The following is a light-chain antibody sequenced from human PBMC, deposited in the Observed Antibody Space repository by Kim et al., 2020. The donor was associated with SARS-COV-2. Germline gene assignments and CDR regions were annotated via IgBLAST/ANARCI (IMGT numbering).Light chain of an antibody. Sequence: QSALTQPRSVSGSPGQSVAISCTGTSGAVGGYNYVSWYQQHPGKAPKLMIYDVSKRPSGVPDRFSGSKSGNTAPLTISGLQAEDEADYYCCSYVGSYSYVFGTGTKVTV. CDR2: DVS. CDR1: SGAVGGYNY. J-gene: IGLJ1*01. V-gene: IGLV2-11*01. CDR3: CSYVGSYSYV.